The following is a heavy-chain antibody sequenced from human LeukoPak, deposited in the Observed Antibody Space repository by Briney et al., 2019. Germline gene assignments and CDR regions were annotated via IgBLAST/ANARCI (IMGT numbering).Heavy chain of an antibody. J-gene: IGHJ4*02. CDR3: ARDRTYYYDSSVLDY. CDR1: GFTFSSYA. V-gene: IGHV3-23*01. Sequence: GGSLRLSCAASGFTFSSYAMSWVRQAPGKGLEWVSAISGSGGSTYYADSVKGRFTISRDNSKNTLYLQMNSLRAEDTAVYYCARDRTYYYDSSVLDYWGQGTLVTVSS. D-gene: IGHD3-22*01. CDR2: ISGSGGST.